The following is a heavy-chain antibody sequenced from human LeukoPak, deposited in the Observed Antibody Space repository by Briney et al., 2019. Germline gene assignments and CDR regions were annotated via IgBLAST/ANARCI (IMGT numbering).Heavy chain of an antibody. J-gene: IGHJ4*02. V-gene: IGHV3-74*01. CDR3: ASDLIGAVAGHARGY. CDR1: GFTFSSYW. CDR2: INSDGSST. Sequence: PGGSLRLSCAASGFTFSSYWMHWVRQAPGKGLVWVSRINSDGSSTSYADSVKGRFTISRDNAKNTLYLQMNSLRAEDTAVYYCASDLIGAVAGHARGYWGQGTLVTVSS. D-gene: IGHD6-19*01.